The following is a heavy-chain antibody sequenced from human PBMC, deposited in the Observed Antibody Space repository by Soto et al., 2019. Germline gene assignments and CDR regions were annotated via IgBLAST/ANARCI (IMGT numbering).Heavy chain of an antibody. Sequence: QVQLVESGGGVVQPGRSLRLSCAASGFTFCSYGMHWVRQAPGKGLEWVAVIWYDGSNKYYADSVKGRFTISRDNSKNTLYLQMNSLRAEDTAVYYCARVNLWFGELLYSMDVWGQGTTVTVSS. CDR3: ARVNLWFGELLYSMDV. CDR2: IWYDGSNK. CDR1: GFTFCSYG. J-gene: IGHJ6*02. D-gene: IGHD3-10*01. V-gene: IGHV3-33*01.